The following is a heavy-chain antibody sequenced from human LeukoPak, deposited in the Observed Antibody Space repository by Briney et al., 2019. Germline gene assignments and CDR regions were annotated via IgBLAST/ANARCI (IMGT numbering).Heavy chain of an antibody. CDR1: GFTVSSNY. V-gene: IGHV3-66*02. D-gene: IGHD5-18*01. J-gene: IGHJ4*02. CDR3: ARLRRGYSDY. CDR2: IYSGGST. Sequence: GGSMRLSCAASGFTVSSNYMSWVRQAPGKGLEWVSVIYSGGSTYYADSVKGRFTISRDNSKNTLYLQMNSLRAEDTAVYYCARLRRGYSDYWGQGTLVTVSS.